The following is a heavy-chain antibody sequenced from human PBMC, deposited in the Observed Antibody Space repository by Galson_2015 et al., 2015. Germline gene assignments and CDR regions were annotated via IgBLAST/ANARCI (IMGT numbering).Heavy chain of an antibody. CDR2: INPNGGTT. CDR3: ARDKLGFGELKDYYFDY. CDR1: GYTFTSYY. D-gene: IGHD3-10*01. V-gene: IGHV1-46*04. J-gene: IGHJ4*02. Sequence: SVKVSCKASGYTFTSYYIHWVRQAPGRGLEWMGIINPNGGTTTYAQKLQGRVTVTRDTSTSTVYMELSSLISEDTAVYYCARDKLGFGELKDYYFDYWGQGTLVTVSS.